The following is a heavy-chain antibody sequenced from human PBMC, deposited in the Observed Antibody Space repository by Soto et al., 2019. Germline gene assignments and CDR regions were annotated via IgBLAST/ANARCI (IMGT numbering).Heavy chain of an antibody. CDR2: FDPEDGET. CDR1: GYTLTELS. Sequence: GASVKVSCKVSGYTLTELSMHWVRQAPGRGLEWMGGFDPEDGETIYAQKFQGRVTMTEDTSTDTAYMELSSLRSEHTAVYYCARDEYYDFWSGYSGTAIGWLDPWGQGTLVTVSS. CDR3: ARDEYYDFWSGYSGTAIGWLDP. D-gene: IGHD3-3*01. V-gene: IGHV1-24*01. J-gene: IGHJ5*02.